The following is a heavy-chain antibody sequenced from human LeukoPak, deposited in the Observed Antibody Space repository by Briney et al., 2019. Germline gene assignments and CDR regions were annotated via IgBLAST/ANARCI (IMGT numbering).Heavy chain of an antibody. V-gene: IGHV3-30*02. J-gene: IGHJ4*02. CDR1: GFTFSSYG. D-gene: IGHD6-13*01. CDR3: AKGMSSTTYY. CDR2: IRYDGSNK. Sequence: GGSLRLSCSASGFTFSSYGMHWVRQAPGKGLEWVAFIRYDGSNKYYADSVKGRFTISRDNSKNTLYLQMNSLRAEDTAVYYCAKGMSSTTYYWGQGTLVTVSS.